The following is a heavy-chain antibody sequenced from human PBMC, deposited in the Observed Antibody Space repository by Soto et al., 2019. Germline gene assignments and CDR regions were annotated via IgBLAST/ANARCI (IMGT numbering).Heavy chain of an antibody. D-gene: IGHD3-10*01. Sequence: PGESLKISCKGSGYSFTSYWIGWVRQMPGKGLEWMGIIYPGDSDTRYSPSFQGQVTISADKSISTAYLQWSSLKASDTAMYYCARLIDRFGELFPYNRFAPWGQGTLVPVSS. CDR3: ARLIDRFGELFPYNRFAP. V-gene: IGHV5-51*01. J-gene: IGHJ5*02. CDR2: IYPGDSDT. CDR1: GYSFTSYW.